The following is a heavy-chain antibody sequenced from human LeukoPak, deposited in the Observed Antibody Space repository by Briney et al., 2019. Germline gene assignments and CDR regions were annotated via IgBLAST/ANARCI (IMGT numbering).Heavy chain of an antibody. V-gene: IGHV3-30*18. CDR2: ISYDGSNK. CDR3: AKDRSYYDSSGSPTFDY. Sequence: GGSLRLPCAASGFTFSSYGMHWVRQAPGKGLEWEAVISYDGSNKYYADSVKGRFTISRDNSKNTLYLQMNSLRAEDTAVYYCAKDRSYYDSSGSPTFDYWGQGTLVTVSS. CDR1: GFTFSSYG. J-gene: IGHJ4*02. D-gene: IGHD3-22*01.